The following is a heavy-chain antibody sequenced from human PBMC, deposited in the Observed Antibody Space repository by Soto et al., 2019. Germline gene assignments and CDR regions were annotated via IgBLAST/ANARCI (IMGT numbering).Heavy chain of an antibody. Sequence: EVQLLESGGRLIQPGGSLRLACAASGFSFKDYAMSWVRQAPGKGLEWVSVISGGGSIYYSDSVKGRFTVPRDTSKNILCLQMDSLRAEDSELYYCARDSSRKIVVVLAGVFDVWGQGTMVNVSS. V-gene: IGHV3-23*01. CDR2: ISGGGSI. D-gene: IGHD3-22*01. J-gene: IGHJ3*01. CDR1: GFSFKDYA. CDR3: ARDSSRKIVVVLAGVFDV.